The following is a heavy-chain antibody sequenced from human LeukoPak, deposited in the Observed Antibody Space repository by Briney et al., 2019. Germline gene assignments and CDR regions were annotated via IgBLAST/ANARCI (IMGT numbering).Heavy chain of an antibody. V-gene: IGHV3-9*01. Sequence: PGRSLRLSCAASGFTFDDYAMHWVRQAPGKDLEWVSGISWNSGSIGYADSVKGRFTISRDNAKNSLYLQMNSLRAEDTALYYCASIAVAGSSSDYWGQGTLVTVSS. CDR3: ASIAVAGSSSDY. D-gene: IGHD6-19*01. CDR2: ISWNSGSI. J-gene: IGHJ4*02. CDR1: GFTFDDYA.